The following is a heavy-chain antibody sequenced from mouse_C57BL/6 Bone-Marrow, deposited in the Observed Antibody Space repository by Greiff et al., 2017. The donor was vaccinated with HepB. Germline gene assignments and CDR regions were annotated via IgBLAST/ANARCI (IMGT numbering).Heavy chain of an antibody. Sequence: EVKLVESGGGLVQPGGSLKLSCAASGFTFSDYGMAWVRQAPRKGPEWVAFISNLAYSIYYADTVTGRFTISRENAKNTLYLEMSSLRSEDTAMYYCARLDYGSSYWYFDVWGTGTTVTVSS. CDR1: GFTFSDYG. CDR3: ARLDYGSSYWYFDV. CDR2: ISNLAYSI. V-gene: IGHV5-15*01. J-gene: IGHJ1*03. D-gene: IGHD1-1*01.